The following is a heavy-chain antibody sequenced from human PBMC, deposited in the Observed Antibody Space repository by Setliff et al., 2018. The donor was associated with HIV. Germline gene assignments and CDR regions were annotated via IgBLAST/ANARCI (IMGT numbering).Heavy chain of an antibody. Sequence: ASVKVSCAASGFTFSSYSMNWVRQAPGKGLEWVSYISSSSSTIYYADSVKGRFTISRDNAKNSLYLQMNSLRAEDTAVYYCAREEVMVRGVIITPLGYWGQGTLVTVSS. CDR2: ISSSSSTI. V-gene: IGHV3-48*04. CDR1: GFTFSSYS. J-gene: IGHJ4*02. D-gene: IGHD3-10*01. CDR3: AREEVMVRGVIITPLGY.